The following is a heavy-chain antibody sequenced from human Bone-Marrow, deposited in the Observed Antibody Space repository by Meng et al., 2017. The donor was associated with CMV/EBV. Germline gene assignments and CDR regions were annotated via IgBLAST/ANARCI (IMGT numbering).Heavy chain of an antibody. V-gene: IGHV4-39*07. CDR3: ARVPWYYDSSGYYFGAFDV. CDR1: GGSISGSTHS. Sequence: SETLSLTCTVSGGSISGSTHSWDWIRQPPGKGLEWIGSIYYSGRTDYNPSLKSRVTISVDTSKNQFSLKLSSVTAADTAVYYCARVPWYYDSSGYYFGAFDVWGQGTMVTVSS. CDR2: IYYSGRT. J-gene: IGHJ3*01. D-gene: IGHD3-22*01.